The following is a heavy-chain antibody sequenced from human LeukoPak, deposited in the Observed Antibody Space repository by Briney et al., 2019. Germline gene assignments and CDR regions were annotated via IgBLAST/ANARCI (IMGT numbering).Heavy chain of an antibody. CDR1: GFTFSNAW. CDR2: IKSKTDGGTT. CDR3: TTGSSSGLGFDP. V-gene: IGHV3-15*01. D-gene: IGHD6-19*01. Sequence: GSLRLSCAASGFTFSNAWMSWVRQAPGKGLEWVGRIKSKTDGGTTDYAAPVKGRFTISRDDSKNTLYLQMNSLKTEDTAVYYCTTGSSSGLGFDPWGQGTLVIVSS. J-gene: IGHJ5*02.